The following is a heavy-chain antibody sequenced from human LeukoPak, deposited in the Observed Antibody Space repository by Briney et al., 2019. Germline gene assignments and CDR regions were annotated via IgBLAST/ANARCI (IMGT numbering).Heavy chain of an antibody. CDR1: GYKFSDYY. V-gene: IGHV1-2*02. Sequence: ASVKVSCKASGYKFSDYYLHWVRQAPGQGLEWMGWINPKSGGTNYAQKFQGRVTMTRDTSISTAYMELSRLRSDDTAVYYCARDKEQLGPFYYYYYMDVWGKGTTVTVSS. CDR2: INPKSGGT. D-gene: IGHD6-6*01. J-gene: IGHJ6*03. CDR3: ARDKEQLGPFYYYYYMDV.